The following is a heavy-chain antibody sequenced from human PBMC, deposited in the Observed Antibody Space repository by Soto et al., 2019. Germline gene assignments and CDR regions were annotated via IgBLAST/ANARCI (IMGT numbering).Heavy chain of an antibody. CDR3: VRAYYDTDGYRLDS. Sequence: SETLSLTCTVSGGSISGFYWSWIRQSPGKGLEWIGYIYDGDSTNYNPSLESRVIISVDTSKNHFSLRLSSVTAADTAVYYCVRAYYDTDGYRLDSWGQGTLVTGSS. V-gene: IGHV4-59*01. D-gene: IGHD3-22*01. J-gene: IGHJ5*01. CDR2: IYDGDST. CDR1: GGSISGFY.